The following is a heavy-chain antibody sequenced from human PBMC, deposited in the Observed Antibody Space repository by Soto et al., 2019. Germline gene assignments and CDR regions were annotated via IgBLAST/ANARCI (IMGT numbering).Heavy chain of an antibody. CDR1: GFTFDDYA. D-gene: IGHD1-20*01. J-gene: IGHJ4*02. Sequence: GGSLRLSCEASGFTFDDYAMHWVRQAPGKGLEWVSGISWNSGRIGYADSVKGRFTISRDNAKNSLYLQMNSLGAEDTALYYCAKGLTGIAGTSLYYWGQGTLVTVSS. CDR2: ISWNSGRI. V-gene: IGHV3-9*01. CDR3: AKGLTGIAGTSLYY.